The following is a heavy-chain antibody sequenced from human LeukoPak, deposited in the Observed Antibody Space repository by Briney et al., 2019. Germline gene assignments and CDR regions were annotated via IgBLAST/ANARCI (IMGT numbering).Heavy chain of an antibody. D-gene: IGHD1-26*01. Sequence: GGSLKLSCAASGFAFSGSAVHWVRQSSEKGLEWVGHIDKESQFYATATAYAASVEGRFTISRDDSKNTAYLQMNSLKTEDTALYFCTRDSGTYNWLDPWGQGTLVTVSS. V-gene: IGHV3-73*01. CDR2: IDKESQFYATAT. CDR3: TRDSGTYNWLDP. J-gene: IGHJ5*02. CDR1: GFAFSGSA.